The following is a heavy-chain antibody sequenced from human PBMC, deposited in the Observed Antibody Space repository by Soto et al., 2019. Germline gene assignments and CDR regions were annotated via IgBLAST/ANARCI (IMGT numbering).Heavy chain of an antibody. V-gene: IGHV4-39*01. CDR3: ARQGYSGHDPIDY. CDR2: IDYSGST. D-gene: IGHD5-12*01. J-gene: IGHJ4*02. Sequence: SETLSLTCTFSGGSITSSSYYWGWIRQPPGKGLEWIGSIDYSGSTYYNPSLKSRVTKSVDTSKNQFSLKLSSVTAADTAVYYCARQGYSGHDPIDYWGQGALVTVSS. CDR1: GGSITSSSYY.